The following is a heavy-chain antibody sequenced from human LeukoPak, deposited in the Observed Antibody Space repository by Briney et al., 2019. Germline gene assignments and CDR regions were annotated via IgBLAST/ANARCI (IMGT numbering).Heavy chain of an antibody. CDR3: ARGYCTSSSCYNDY. J-gene: IGHJ4*02. CDR1: GFTFSTYA. Sequence: GGSLRLSCVTSGFTFSTYAFHWVRQAPGKGLEWVATMSFDVNNKYYADSVRGRFTISRDNSKNTLYLHMNSLRAEDTAVYSCARGYCTSSSCYNDYWGQGTLVTVSS. D-gene: IGHD2-2*02. CDR2: MSFDVNNK. V-gene: IGHV3-30*04.